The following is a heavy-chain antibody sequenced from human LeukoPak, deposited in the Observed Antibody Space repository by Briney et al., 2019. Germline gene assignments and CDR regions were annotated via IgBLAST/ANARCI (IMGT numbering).Heavy chain of an antibody. CDR2: IYTSGST. CDR1: GGSISSYY. V-gene: IGHV4-4*07. J-gene: IGHJ3*02. CDR3: ARDGDYDILTGYLHAFDI. Sequence: PSGTLSLTCTVSGGSISSYYWSWIRQPAGKGLEWIGRIYTSGSTNYNPSLKSRVTMSVDTSKNQFSLKLSSVTAADTAVYYCARDGDYDILTGYLHAFDIWGQGTMVTVSS. D-gene: IGHD3-9*01.